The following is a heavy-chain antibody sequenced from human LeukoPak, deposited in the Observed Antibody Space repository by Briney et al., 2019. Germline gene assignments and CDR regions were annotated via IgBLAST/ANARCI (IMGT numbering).Heavy chain of an antibody. CDR1: GGSFSGYY. J-gene: IGHJ5*02. D-gene: IGHD2/OR15-2a*01. CDR2: ISHSGTT. V-gene: IGHV4-34*01. Sequence: SETLSLTCAVYGGSFSGYYWSWIRQPPGKGLEWIGEISHSGTTNYNPSLKSRVTISVYTSKNQISLKMSSVTAADTAVYYCVRVPPLLYKSQFDPWGLGTLVTVSS. CDR3: VRVPPLLYKSQFDP.